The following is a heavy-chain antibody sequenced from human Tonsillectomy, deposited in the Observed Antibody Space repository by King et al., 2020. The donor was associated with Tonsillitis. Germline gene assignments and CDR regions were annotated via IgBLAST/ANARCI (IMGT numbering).Heavy chain of an antibody. V-gene: IGHV3-23*04. CDR1: GFTFSSYA. CDR2: ISGSGGST. J-gene: IGHJ6*02. CDR3: AKDPYSGYDWYYYYGMDV. Sequence: VQLVESGGGLVQPGGSLRLSCAASGFTFSSYAMSWVRQAPGKGLEWVSAISGSGGSTYYADSVKGRFTISRDNSKNTLYLQMNSLRAEDTAVYYCAKDPYSGYDWYYYYGMDVWGQGTTVTVSS. D-gene: IGHD5-12*01.